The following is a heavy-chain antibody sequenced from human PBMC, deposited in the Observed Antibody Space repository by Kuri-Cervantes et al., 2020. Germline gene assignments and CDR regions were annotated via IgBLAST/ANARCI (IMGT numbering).Heavy chain of an antibody. Sequence: ASVKVSCKASGYTFTSYDINWVRQATGQGLEWMGWMNPNSGNTGYAQKFQGRVTITADESTSTAYMELSSLRSEDTAVYYCARAHYYGSGSYRYWGQGTLVTVSS. CDR2: MNPNSGNT. V-gene: IGHV1-8*01. CDR3: ARAHYYGSGSYRY. J-gene: IGHJ4*02. D-gene: IGHD3-10*01. CDR1: GYTFTSYD.